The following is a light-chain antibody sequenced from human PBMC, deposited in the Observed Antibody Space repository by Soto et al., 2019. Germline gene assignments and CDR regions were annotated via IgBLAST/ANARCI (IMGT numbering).Light chain of an antibody. CDR3: QQYNNWPLT. Sequence: EIVMTQSPATLSVSPVERATLSCRASQSVSSNLAWYQQKPGQAPRLLIYGASNRATGIPERFTGSGSGTDFTLTISRLQSEDFAVYYCQQYNNWPLTFGGGTKVDIK. CDR2: GAS. V-gene: IGKV3D-15*01. CDR1: QSVSSN. J-gene: IGKJ4*01.